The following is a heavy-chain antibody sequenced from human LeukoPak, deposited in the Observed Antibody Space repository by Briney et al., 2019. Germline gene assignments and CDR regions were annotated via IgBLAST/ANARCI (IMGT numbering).Heavy chain of an antibody. CDR3: ARRSGSYFDY. V-gene: IGHV4-34*01. CDR2: INHSGST. Sequence: SETLSLTCAVYGGSFSGYYWSWIRQPPGKGLEWIGEINHSGSTNYNPSLKSRVTISVDTSKNQFPLKLSSVAAADTAVYYCARRSGSYFDYWGQGTLVTVSS. J-gene: IGHJ4*02. D-gene: IGHD1-26*01. CDR1: GGSFSGYY.